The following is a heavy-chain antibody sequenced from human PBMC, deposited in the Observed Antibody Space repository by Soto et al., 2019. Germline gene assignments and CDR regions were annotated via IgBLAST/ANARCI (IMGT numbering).Heavy chain of an antibody. V-gene: IGHV4-39*01. Sequence: QLQLQESGPGLVKPSETLSLTCTVSGGSISSSRYYWGWIRQPPGKGLEWIGSIYYSGNTYNNPSLKSRGTIAVDTSKNHLSLKLSSVTAADTAVYYCARLDYSNLGSKYHYYMAVWGKGTTFTVSS. CDR1: GGSISSSRYY. CDR2: IYYSGNT. D-gene: IGHD4-4*01. J-gene: IGHJ6*03. CDR3: ARLDYSNLGSKYHYYMAV.